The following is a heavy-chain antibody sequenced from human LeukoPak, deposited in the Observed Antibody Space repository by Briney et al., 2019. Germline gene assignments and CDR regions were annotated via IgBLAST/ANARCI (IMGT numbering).Heavy chain of an antibody. CDR3: ARHTRDNAGWYEF. CDR1: GGFISTYY. V-gene: IGHV4-59*08. Sequence: SETLSLTCTVSGGFISTYYWSWIRQPPGEGLEWIGYFYFRGNDYNPSLRSRVTISEDTSKSQLSLKLSSVTAADTAVYYCARHTRDNAGWYEFWGQGVLVTVSS. CDR2: FYFRGN. J-gene: IGHJ4*02. D-gene: IGHD6-19*01.